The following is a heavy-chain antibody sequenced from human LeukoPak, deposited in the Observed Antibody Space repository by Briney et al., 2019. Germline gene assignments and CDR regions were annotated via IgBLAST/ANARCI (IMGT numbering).Heavy chain of an antibody. CDR3: AKDLGGTGTWGGDY. CDR2: ISGSGGST. Sequence: PGGSLRLSCAASGFTFSSYAMSWVRQAPGEGLEWVSAISGSGGSTYYADSVKGRFTISRDNSKNTLYLQMNSLRAEDTAVYYCAKDLGGTGTWGGDYWGQGTLVTVSS. CDR1: GFTFSSYA. D-gene: IGHD1-7*01. J-gene: IGHJ4*02. V-gene: IGHV3-23*01.